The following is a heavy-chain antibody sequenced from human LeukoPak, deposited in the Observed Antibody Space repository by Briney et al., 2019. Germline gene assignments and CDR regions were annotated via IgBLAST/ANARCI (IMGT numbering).Heavy chain of an antibody. D-gene: IGHD6-19*01. CDR2: INHSGST. J-gene: IGHJ4*02. V-gene: IGHV4-34*01. CDR3: ASDSSGTGNYYFDY. CDR1: GFTFSSYA. Sequence: PGGSLRLSCAASGFTFSSYAMSWIRQPPGKGLEWIGEINHSGSTNYNPSLKSRVTISVDTSKNQFSLKLSSVTAADTAVYYCASDSSGTGNYYFDYWGQGTLVTVSS.